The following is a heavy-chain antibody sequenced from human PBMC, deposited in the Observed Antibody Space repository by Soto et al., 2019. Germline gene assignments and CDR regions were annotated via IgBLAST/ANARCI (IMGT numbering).Heavy chain of an antibody. CDR3: VGGQYYFDY. J-gene: IGHJ4*02. CDR2: ISYDGSNK. D-gene: IGHD3-10*01. Sequence: QVQLVESGGGVVQPGRSLRLSCAASGFPFTTYGMHWVREGPGKGLEWVAVISYDGSNKYYADSVKGRFTISRDNSKNTLYLQMNSLRPEDTGLDYCVGGQYYFDYRGQGTLVTVSS. V-gene: IGHV3-30*03. CDR1: GFPFTTYG.